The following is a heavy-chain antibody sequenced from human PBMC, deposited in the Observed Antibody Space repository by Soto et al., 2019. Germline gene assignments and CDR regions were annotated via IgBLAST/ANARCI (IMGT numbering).Heavy chain of an antibody. D-gene: IGHD2-2*01. V-gene: IGHV3-21*01. CDR2: ISSSSSYI. Sequence: GGSLRLSCAASGFTFSSYSMNWVRQAPGKGLEWVSSISSSSSYIYYADSVKGRFTISRDNAKNSLYLQMNSLRAEDTAVYYCARLGYCSSTSCYAGESEEFDYWGQGTLVTVSS. CDR1: GFTFSSYS. J-gene: IGHJ4*02. CDR3: ARLGYCSSTSCYAGESEEFDY.